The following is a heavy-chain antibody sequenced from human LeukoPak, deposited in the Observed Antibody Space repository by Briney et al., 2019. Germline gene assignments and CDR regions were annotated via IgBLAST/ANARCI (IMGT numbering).Heavy chain of an antibody. V-gene: IGHV3-64*04. CDR2: ISPTGDST. D-gene: IGHD5-12*01. CDR1: GFAFSAYA. CDR3: ARNENSGWGYFDY. Sequence: GGSLRLSCSASGFAFSAYAMHWVRQAPGKGLQYVSAISPTGDSTYYADSVKGRFSISRDNSKDTLYLQMNSLRAEDTAVYYCARNENSGWGYFDYWGQGTLVTVSS. J-gene: IGHJ4*02.